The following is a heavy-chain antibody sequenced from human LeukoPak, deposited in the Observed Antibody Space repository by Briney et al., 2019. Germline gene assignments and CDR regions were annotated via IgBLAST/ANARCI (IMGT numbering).Heavy chain of an antibody. D-gene: IGHD5-18*01. Sequence: GGSLRLSCAASGFSFSSYSMNWVRQAPGKGLEWVSYISSSSSTIYYADSVKGRFTISIDNAENSLYLQMNSLRDEDTAVYYCATDTVMVYDYWGQGTLVTVSS. CDR3: ATDTVMVYDY. V-gene: IGHV3-48*02. CDR1: GFSFSSYS. J-gene: IGHJ4*02. CDR2: ISSSSSTI.